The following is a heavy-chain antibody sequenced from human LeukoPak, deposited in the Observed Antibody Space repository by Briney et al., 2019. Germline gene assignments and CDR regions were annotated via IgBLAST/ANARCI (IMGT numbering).Heavy chain of an antibody. Sequence: PGGSLRLSCAASEFTVSSNYMSWVRQAPGKGLEWVSSISGSGGNTYYADSVKGRFTISRDSSKSTLYLRLNSLRAEDTAMYYCAISGTGFWSGFRWFDPWGQGTLVTVSS. CDR3: AISGTGFWSGFRWFDP. V-gene: IGHV3-23*01. D-gene: IGHD3-3*01. CDR2: ISGSGGNT. J-gene: IGHJ5*02. CDR1: EFTVSSNY.